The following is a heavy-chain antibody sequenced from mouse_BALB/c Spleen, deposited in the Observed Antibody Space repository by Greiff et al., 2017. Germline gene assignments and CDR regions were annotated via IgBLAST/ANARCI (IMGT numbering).Heavy chain of an antibody. V-gene: IGHV3-2*02. CDR3: ATDYGNY. Sequence: EVQLKQSGPGLVKPSQSLSLTCTVTGYSITSDYAWNWIRQFPGNKLEWMGYISYSGSTSYNPSLKSRISITRDTSKNQFFLQLNSVTTEDTATYYCATDYGNYWGQGTLVTVSA. J-gene: IGHJ3*01. D-gene: IGHD2-1*01. CDR2: ISYSGST. CDR1: GYSITSDYA.